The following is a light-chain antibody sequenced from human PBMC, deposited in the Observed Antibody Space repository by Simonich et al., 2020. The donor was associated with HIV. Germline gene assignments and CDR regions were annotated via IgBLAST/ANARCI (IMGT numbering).Light chain of an antibody. V-gene: IGKV1-39*01. J-gene: IGKJ2*01. CDR1: HSTHNW. CDR2: AAS. Sequence: DIQMTQSPSTLSASVGDRVTITCRASHSTHNWLALFQQKPGKAPKLLIYAASSLQSEVPSRFSGSGSGIDFTLTISSLQPEDFATYYCQQSYSTPYTFGQGTKLEIK. CDR3: QQSYSTPYT.